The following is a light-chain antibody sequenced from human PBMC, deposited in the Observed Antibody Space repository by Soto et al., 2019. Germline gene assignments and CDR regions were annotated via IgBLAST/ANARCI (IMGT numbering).Light chain of an antibody. CDR1: QTISFY. CDR2: ATS. CDR3: QQSFSTPHT. Sequence: IQMTQSPSSLSASVGDTVTITCRASQTISFYLNWYQHKPGRTPNLLIYATSSLQSGVPSRFDGSGSGTEFTLTISSLQPDEFATYYCQQSFSTPHTFGQGTKLELK. J-gene: IGKJ2*01. V-gene: IGKV1-39*01.